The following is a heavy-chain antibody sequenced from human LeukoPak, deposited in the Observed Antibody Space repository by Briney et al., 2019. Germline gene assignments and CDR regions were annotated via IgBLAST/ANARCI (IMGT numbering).Heavy chain of an antibody. CDR2: IYYSGST. CDR3: ARYHPNYNCSGGSCYSRDAFDI. CDR1: GGSISSSRYY. D-gene: IGHD2-15*01. J-gene: IGHJ3*02. Sequence: PSETLSLTCTVSGGSISSSRYYWGWIRQPPGKGLEWIGSIYYSGSTYYNPSLKSRVTISVDTSKNQFSLKLSSVTAADTAVYYCARYHPNYNCSGGSCYSRDAFDIWGQGTMVTVSS. V-gene: IGHV4-39*01.